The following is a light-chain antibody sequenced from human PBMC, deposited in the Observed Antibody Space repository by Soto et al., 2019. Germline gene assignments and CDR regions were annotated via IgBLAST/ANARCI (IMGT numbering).Light chain of an antibody. V-gene: IGKV3-11*01. CDR1: QSVSSY. Sequence: EIVLTQSPATLPLSQGQRATLSCRASQSVSSYLAWYQKKPGQAPRLLIYDASTSATGIPARFSGSGSGTDFTLTIISLEPEDFAVYYCQQRSNWLFGGGTKVEIK. J-gene: IGKJ4*01. CDR2: DAS. CDR3: QQRSNWL.